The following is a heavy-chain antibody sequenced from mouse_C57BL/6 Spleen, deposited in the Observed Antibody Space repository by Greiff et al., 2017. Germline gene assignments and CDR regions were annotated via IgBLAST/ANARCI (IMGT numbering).Heavy chain of an antibody. CDR2: ISSGGSYT. Sequence: EVQLVASGGDLVKPGGSLKLSCAASGFTFSSYGMSWVRQTPDKRLEWVATISSGGSYTYYPDSVKGRFTISRDNAKNTLYLQMSSLKSEDTAMYYCARHHDQTAQATGFAYWGQGTLVTVSA. CDR1: GFTFSSYG. CDR3: ARHHDQTAQATGFAY. D-gene: IGHD3-2*02. J-gene: IGHJ3*01. V-gene: IGHV5-6*01.